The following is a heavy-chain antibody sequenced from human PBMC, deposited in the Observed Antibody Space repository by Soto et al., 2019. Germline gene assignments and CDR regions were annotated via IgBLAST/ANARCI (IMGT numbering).Heavy chain of an antibody. J-gene: IGHJ4*02. CDR2: IKSRANGGTT. D-gene: IGHD3-16*01. V-gene: IGHV3-15*07. CDR1: GFSFSDAW. Sequence: HLVASGGGLVQPEGSIRLSCAASGFSFSDAWMNWVRQTPGKGLEWVGRIKSRANGGTTEYAAPVKDRFTISRDDSENTVYLQMKSLKTEDTAIYYCTRRPNAGEPGVDALGYWGQGTLVTV. CDR3: TRRPNAGEPGVDALGY.